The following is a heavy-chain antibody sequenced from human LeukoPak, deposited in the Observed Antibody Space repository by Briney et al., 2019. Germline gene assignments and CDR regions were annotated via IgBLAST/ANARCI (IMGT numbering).Heavy chain of an antibody. V-gene: IGHV4-59*01. CDR1: GGSISSYY. Sequence: SETLSLTCTVSGGSISSYYWSWIRQPPGKGLEWIGYIYYSGSTNYNPSLKSRVTISVDTSKNQFSLKLSSVTAADTAVYYCARDRLKGSRHYYYYGMGVWGKGTTVTVSS. CDR3: ARDRLKGSRHYYYYGMGV. CDR2: IYYSGST. D-gene: IGHD3-22*01. J-gene: IGHJ6*04.